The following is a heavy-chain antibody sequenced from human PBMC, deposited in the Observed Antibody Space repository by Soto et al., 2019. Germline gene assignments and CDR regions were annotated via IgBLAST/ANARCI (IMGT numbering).Heavy chain of an antibody. J-gene: IGHJ4*02. CDR1: GGLFSSYP. V-gene: IGHV1-69*13. CDR2: IIPVFQTA. D-gene: IGHD3-22*01. CDR3: ARGGSGYTSFNEF. Sequence: SVKVSCKASGGLFSSYPISWVRQVPGQGLEWMGGIIPVFQTAYYTQRFQGRVTITADESTNTAYMELSSLRAEDTAIYYCARGGSGYTSFNEFWGQGTLVTVSS.